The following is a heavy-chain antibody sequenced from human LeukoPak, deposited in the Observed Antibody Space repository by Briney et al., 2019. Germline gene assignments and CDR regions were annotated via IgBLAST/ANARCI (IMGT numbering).Heavy chain of an antibody. CDR3: ARDLDYKLDY. CDR1: GFTFSSYL. J-gene: IGHJ4*02. Sequence: GGSLRLSCAASGFTFSSYLMHCVRQAPGKGVGWVSRINTDGSTTNYADSVKGRFTISRDNAKNTLYLKMNSLRVEDTAVYYCARDLDYKLDYWGQGTLVTVSS. D-gene: IGHD4/OR15-4a*01. CDR2: INTDGSTT. V-gene: IGHV3-74*01.